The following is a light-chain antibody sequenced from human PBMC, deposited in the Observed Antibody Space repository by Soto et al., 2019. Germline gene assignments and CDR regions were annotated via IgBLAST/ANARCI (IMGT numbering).Light chain of an antibody. J-gene: IGKJ5*01. Sequence: DIQMTQSPSTLSASVGDRVTITCRASQSIRNRLAWYQQKPGKAPKLLIYKASSLESGVPSRFSGSGSGTEFTLTISSLQPDDFATYYCQHYNSYSITFGQGTRLEIK. V-gene: IGKV1-5*03. CDR1: QSIRNR. CDR3: QHYNSYSIT. CDR2: KAS.